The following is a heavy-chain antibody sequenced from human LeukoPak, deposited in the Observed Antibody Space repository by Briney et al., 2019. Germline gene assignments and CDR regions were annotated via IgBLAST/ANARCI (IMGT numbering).Heavy chain of an antibody. J-gene: IGHJ4*02. CDR2: ISSSGSTI. CDR3: ARGLWFGELAK. CDR1: GFTFSSYE. Sequence: GGSLRLSCAASGFTFSSYEMNWVRQAPGKGLEWVSYISSSGSTIYYADSVKGRFTISRDNAKNSLYLRMNSLRAEDTAVYYCARGLWFGELAKWGQGTLVTVSS. V-gene: IGHV3-48*03. D-gene: IGHD3-10*01.